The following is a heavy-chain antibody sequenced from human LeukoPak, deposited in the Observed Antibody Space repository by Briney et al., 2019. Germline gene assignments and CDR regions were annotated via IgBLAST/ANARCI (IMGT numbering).Heavy chain of an antibody. J-gene: IGHJ6*02. CDR2: IKQDGSEK. Sequence: PGGSLRLSCAASGFTFSSYWMSWVRQAPGKGLEWVANIKQDGSEKYYVDSVKGRFTISRDNAKNSLYLQMNSLRAEDTAVYYCARSKVTMVRGVISGMDVWGQGTTVTVSS. V-gene: IGHV3-7*03. CDR3: ARSKVTMVRGVISGMDV. CDR1: GFTFSSYW. D-gene: IGHD3-10*01.